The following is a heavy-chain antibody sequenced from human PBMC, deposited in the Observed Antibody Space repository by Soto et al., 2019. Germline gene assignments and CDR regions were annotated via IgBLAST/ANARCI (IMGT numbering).Heavy chain of an antibody. Sequence: QVQLQESGPGLVKPSQTLSLTCTVSGGSISSGGYYWSWIRQHPGKGLEWIGYIYYSGSTYYNPSPTSRVTKSVDTSKNQFSLKLSSVTAADTAVYYCARGDAPPPLGGGEFDYWGQGTLVTVSS. D-gene: IGHD3-16*01. CDR1: GGSISSGGYY. CDR2: IYYSGST. CDR3: ARGDAPPPLGGGEFDY. V-gene: IGHV4-31*03. J-gene: IGHJ4*02.